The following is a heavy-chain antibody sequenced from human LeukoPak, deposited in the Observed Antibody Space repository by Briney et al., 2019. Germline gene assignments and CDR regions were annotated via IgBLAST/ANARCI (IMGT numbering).Heavy chain of an antibody. CDR1: GFTFSSYS. J-gene: IGHJ6*03. Sequence: GGSLRLSCAASGFTFSSYSMNWVRQAPGRELEWVSYMSSSGSIMYYADSVKGRFTISRDNAKKSLYLQMNSLRAEDTAAYYCARVGYCSSTSCYTGGYYYYYMDVWGKGTTVTVS. CDR3: ARVGYCSSTSCYTGGYYYYYMDV. CDR2: MSSSGSIM. D-gene: IGHD2-2*02. V-gene: IGHV3-48*01.